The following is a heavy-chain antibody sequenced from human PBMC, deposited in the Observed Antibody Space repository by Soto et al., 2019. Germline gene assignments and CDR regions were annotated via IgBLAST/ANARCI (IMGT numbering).Heavy chain of an antibody. CDR2: LWYDGSNQ. CDR1: GFTFSSYG. J-gene: IGHJ6*02. V-gene: IGHV3-33*01. D-gene: IGHD3-10*01. CDR3: ARDKHGTPGGGMDV. Sequence: GGSLRLSCAASGFTFSSYGMHWVRQAPGKGLEWVAVLWYDGSNQYYADSVKGRFTISRDNSKNTLYLQMNSLRAEDTAVYYWARDKHGTPGGGMDVWGQGTTVTVSS.